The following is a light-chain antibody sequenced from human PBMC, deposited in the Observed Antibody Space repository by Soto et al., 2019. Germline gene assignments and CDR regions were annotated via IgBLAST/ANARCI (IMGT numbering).Light chain of an antibody. CDR2: VFS. V-gene: IGLV2-14*01. J-gene: IGLJ2*01. CDR1: RSDFGGYNY. Sequence: QSVLTQPAPVSGSPGQSVTISCTGTRSDFGGYNYVSWYQQHPGKAPKLMIYVFSNRPSGFSNRFSGSKSGNTASLPFSGLRAEDEADYYCSSYTSSSVVFGGGTKVTVL. CDR3: SSYTSSSVV.